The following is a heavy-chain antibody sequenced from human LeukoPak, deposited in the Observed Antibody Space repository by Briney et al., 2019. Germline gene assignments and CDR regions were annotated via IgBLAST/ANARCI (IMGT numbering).Heavy chain of an antibody. D-gene: IGHD3-10*01. Sequence: GGSLRLSCAASGFTFDDYAMHWVRQAPGKGLEWVSGISWNSGSIGYADSVKGRFTISRDNAKNSLYLQMNSLRAEDTALYYCAKDGHYYGSGSRLDVWGKGTTVTISS. CDR2: ISWNSGSI. CDR3: AKDGHYYGSGSRLDV. V-gene: IGHV3-9*01. CDR1: GFTFDDYA. J-gene: IGHJ6*04.